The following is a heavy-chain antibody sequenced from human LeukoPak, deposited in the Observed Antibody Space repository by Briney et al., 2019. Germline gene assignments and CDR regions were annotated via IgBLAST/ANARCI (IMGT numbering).Heavy chain of an antibody. CDR2: ISWNSGSI. J-gene: IGHJ6*03. CDR3: AREAAVAGQYYYYYYMDV. V-gene: IGHV3-9*03. D-gene: IGHD6-19*01. Sequence: GGSLRLSCAASGFTFDSYDMAWVRQAPGKGLEWVSGISWNSGSIGYADSVKGRFTISRDNAKNSLYLQMNSLRAEDMALYYCAREAAVAGQYYYYYYMDVWGKGTTVTVSS. CDR1: GFTFDSYD.